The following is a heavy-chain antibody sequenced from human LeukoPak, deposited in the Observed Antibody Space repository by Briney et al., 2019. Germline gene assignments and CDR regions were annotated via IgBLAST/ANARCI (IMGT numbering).Heavy chain of an antibody. CDR2: ISSSGGNT. V-gene: IGHV3-23*01. CDR1: GFTFSSYA. D-gene: IGHD6-13*01. Sequence: PGGSLRLSCAASGFTFSSYAMSWVRQPPGKGLNWVSSISSSGGNTFYADSVKGRFTISRDNSKNTLHLQMNSLRAEDTAVYYCARDWPSEWQHLPDYDAVDIWGQGTMVTVSS. CDR3: ARDWPSEWQHLPDYDAVDI. J-gene: IGHJ3*02.